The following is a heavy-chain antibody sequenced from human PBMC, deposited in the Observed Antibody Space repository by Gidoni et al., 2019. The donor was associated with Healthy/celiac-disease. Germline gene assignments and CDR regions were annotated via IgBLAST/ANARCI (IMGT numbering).Heavy chain of an antibody. Sequence: HVQLVQSGAVVQKPGASVNVACQASGYTFTSHGISWVRPAPGQGLEWMGWISAYNGNTNYAQKLQGRVTMTTDTSTSTAYMELRSLRSDDTAVYYCARVSYDILTGYYQYNWFDPWGQGTLVTVSS. CDR1: GYTFTSHG. V-gene: IGHV1-18*01. CDR2: ISAYNGNT. J-gene: IGHJ5*02. CDR3: ARVSYDILTGYYQYNWFDP. D-gene: IGHD3-9*01.